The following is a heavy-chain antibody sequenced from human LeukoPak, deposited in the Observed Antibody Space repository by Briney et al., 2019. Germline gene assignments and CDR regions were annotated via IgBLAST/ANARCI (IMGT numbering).Heavy chain of an antibody. CDR2: ISSSGGST. CDR3: ARGPDVVLVSHWSSCDY. D-gene: IGHD2-8*02. J-gene: IGHJ4*02. CDR1: GFSCSSYA. V-gene: IGHV3-64*01. Sequence: GGSLRVSCAASGFSCSSYAMHWVRQVPGKGLEYVSAISSSGGSTYYANSVKGRFTISRDNSKNTLYLQMGSLRTEDMAIYYCARGPDVVLVSHWSSCDYWGQGTLVSVSS.